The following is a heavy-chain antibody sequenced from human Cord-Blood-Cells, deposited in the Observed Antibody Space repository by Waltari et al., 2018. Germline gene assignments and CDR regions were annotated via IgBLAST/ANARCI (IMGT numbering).Heavy chain of an antibody. D-gene: IGHD1-7*01. Sequence: QVQLVQSGAEVKKPGSSVKVSCKASGGTFSSSPISWVRQAHGQGLEWMGGIIPIFGTANYAQKFQGRVTITADESTSTAYMELSSLRSEDTAVYYCARGGNYVNYYYGMDVWGQGTTVTVSS. CDR1: GGTFSSSP. J-gene: IGHJ6*02. CDR2: IIPIFGTA. V-gene: IGHV1-69*12. CDR3: ARGGNYVNYYYGMDV.